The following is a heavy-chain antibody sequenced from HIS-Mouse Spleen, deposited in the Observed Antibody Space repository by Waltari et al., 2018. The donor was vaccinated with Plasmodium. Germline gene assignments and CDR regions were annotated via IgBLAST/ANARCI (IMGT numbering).Heavy chain of an antibody. J-gene: IGHJ4*02. CDR2: IKQDGREK. Sequence: EVQLVESGGGLVQPGGSLRLSCAASGFTFSSSWMSWVRQAPGKGLEWVANIKQDGREKYYVDSVKGRFTISRDNAKNSLYLQMNSLRAEDTAVYYCAKEVLGYYDFWSRPDYWGQGTLVTVSS. CDR1: GFTFSSSW. CDR3: AKEVLGYYDFWSRPDY. V-gene: IGHV3-7*01. D-gene: IGHD3-3*01.